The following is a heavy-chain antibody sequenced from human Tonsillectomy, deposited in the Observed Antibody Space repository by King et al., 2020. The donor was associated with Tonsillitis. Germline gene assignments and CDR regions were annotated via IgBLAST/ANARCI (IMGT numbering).Heavy chain of an antibody. J-gene: IGHJ3*01. CDR1: GGSIRGYY. V-gene: IGHV4-34*01. Sequence: VQLQQWGAGLLRPSETLSLTCGVSGGSIRGYYWNWIRQAPGKGLEWIGEANRGGNTNYNPSLKGRVTISIDSSKNQFSLMLTSVTGADTAVYYCARPYYTQSSGAHDAFQFWGQGTLVTVSS. CDR3: ARPYYTQSSGAHDAFQF. CDR2: ANRGGNT. D-gene: IGHD3-3*01.